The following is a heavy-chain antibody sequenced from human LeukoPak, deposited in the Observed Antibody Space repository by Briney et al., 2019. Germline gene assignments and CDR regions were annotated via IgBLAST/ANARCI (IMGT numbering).Heavy chain of an antibody. D-gene: IGHD5-12*01. J-gene: IGHJ4*02. CDR1: GFTFSSYE. Sequence: GGSLRLSCAASGFTFSSYEMNWVRQAPGKGLEWVSHSSSSGSTIYYAGSVKGRFTIARDNAENSVYLQMNSLRAEDTAVYYCARGSLHSAYGFDYWGQGTLVTVSS. CDR2: SSSSGSTI. CDR3: ARGSLHSAYGFDY. V-gene: IGHV3-48*03.